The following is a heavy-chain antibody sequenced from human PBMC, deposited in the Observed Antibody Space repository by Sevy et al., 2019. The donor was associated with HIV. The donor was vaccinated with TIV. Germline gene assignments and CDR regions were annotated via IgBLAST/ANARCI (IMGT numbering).Heavy chain of an antibody. CDR2: IYYSGST. CDR1: GGSISSSSYY. CDR3: ARGGGKQLWFELDY. D-gene: IGHD5-18*01. Sequence: SETLSLTCTVSGGSISSSSYYWGWLRQPPGKGLEWIGRIYYSGSTYYNPSLKSRVTISVDTSKNQFSLKLSLVTAAETVVDYCARGGGKQLWFELDYWGQGTLVTVSS. V-gene: IGHV4-39*01. J-gene: IGHJ4*02.